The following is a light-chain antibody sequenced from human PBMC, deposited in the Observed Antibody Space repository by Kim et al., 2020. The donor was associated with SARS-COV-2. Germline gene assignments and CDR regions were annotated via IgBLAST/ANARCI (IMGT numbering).Light chain of an antibody. CDR1: SHDLGNEG. V-gene: IGLV10-54*01. J-gene: IGLJ3*02. CDR2: RNN. CDR3: SACDSSLSAWV. Sequence: RQTVTLTGPGTSHDLGNEGATQMQQHLGQPPKVLSSRNNNRPSGISERFSASRSGDTASLIIIGLQPEDGADDYCSACDSSLSAWVLGGGTKLTVL.